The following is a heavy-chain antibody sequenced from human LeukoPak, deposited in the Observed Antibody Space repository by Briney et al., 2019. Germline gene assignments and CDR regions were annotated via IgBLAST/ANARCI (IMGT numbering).Heavy chain of an antibody. CDR1: GGSISSYY. CDR3: ARVGEYSSGPFDY. J-gene: IGHJ4*02. V-gene: IGHV4-59*01. Sequence: SETLSLTCTVSGGSISSYYWSWIWQPPGKGLEWIGYIYYSGSTNYNPSLKSRVTISVDTSKNQFSLKLSSVTAADTAVYYCARVGEYSSGPFDYWGQGTLVTVSS. CDR2: IYYSGST. D-gene: IGHD6-19*01.